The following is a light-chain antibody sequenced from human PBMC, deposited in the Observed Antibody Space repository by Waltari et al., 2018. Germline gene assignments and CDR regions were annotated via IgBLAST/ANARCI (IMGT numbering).Light chain of an antibody. CDR1: QSISTW. CDR2: KAS. J-gene: IGKJ2*01. V-gene: IGKV1-5*03. CDR3: QQYNSDSHS. Sequence: DIQMTQSPSSLSASVGDKVTITCRASQSISTWLAWFQLKPGKAPKLLIHKASNLESGVPSRFSGSGSGTEFTLTISSLLPEDFATYYCQQYNSDSHSFGQGTRLEIK.